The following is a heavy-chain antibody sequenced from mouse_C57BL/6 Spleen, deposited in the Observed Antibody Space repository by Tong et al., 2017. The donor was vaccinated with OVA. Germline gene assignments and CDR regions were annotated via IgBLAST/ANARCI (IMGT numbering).Heavy chain of an antibody. CDR1: GFTFSDYY. J-gene: IGHJ3*01. D-gene: IGHD2-10*02. Sequence: EVQLVESGGGLVKPGGSLKLSCAASGFTFSDYYMYWVRQTPEKRLGWVATISDGGSYTYYPDSVKGRFTISRDNAKNNRYLQMSRRKSEDTAMYYCARRPSMVTTGFAYWGQGTLVTVSA. V-gene: IGHV5-4*02. CDR2: ISDGGSYT. CDR3: ARRPSMVTTGFAY.